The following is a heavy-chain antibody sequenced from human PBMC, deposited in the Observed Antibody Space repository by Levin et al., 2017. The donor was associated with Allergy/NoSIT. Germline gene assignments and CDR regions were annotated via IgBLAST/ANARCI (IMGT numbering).Heavy chain of an antibody. J-gene: IGHJ4*02. D-gene: IGHD4-11*01. V-gene: IGHV4-31*03. CDR2: IHPSGST. CDR1: GGSVRSGVYY. Sequence: SQTLSLPCTVSGGSVRSGVYYWGWIRQHPGKGLECIGYIHPSGSTNYNPSLNSRVTMSVDTSKNQISLKMTSVTAADTAVYYCARGVDHSKLGYWGQGTLVTVSS. CDR3: ARGVDHSKLGY.